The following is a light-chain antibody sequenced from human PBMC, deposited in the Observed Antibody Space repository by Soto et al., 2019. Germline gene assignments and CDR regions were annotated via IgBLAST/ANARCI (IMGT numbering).Light chain of an antibody. CDR2: GAS. V-gene: IGKV3-15*01. CDR1: QNVYTN. CDR3: QQYNSWPPYT. J-gene: IGKJ2*01. Sequence: ETVMTQSPATLSVSPGETATLSFRASQNVYTNLAWYQQKPGQAPRLVLYGASTRATGVPARFSGSGSGTEFTLTISSLQSEDFAVYYCQQYNSWPPYTFGQGTKVDIK.